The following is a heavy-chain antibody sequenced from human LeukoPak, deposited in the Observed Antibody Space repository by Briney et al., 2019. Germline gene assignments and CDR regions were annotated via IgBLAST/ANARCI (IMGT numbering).Heavy chain of an antibody. CDR1: GDIVSSNSAA. V-gene: IGHV6-1*01. D-gene: IGHD5-24*01. J-gene: IGHJ4*02. Sequence: SQTLSLTCALSGDIVSSNSAAWNWIRQSPSRGLEWLGRTYYRSKWYNDYAVSVKSRITINPDTSKNQFSLQLNSVTPEDTAVYYCARGERDLDGYNYGFDYWGQGTLVTVSS. CDR2: TYYRSKWYN. CDR3: ARGERDLDGYNYGFDY.